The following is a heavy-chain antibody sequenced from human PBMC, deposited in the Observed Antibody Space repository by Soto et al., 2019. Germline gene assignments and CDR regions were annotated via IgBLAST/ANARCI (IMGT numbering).Heavy chain of an antibody. V-gene: IGHV4-30-4*01. CDR2: IYYSGST. D-gene: IGHD4-17*01. J-gene: IGHJ6*02. CDR3: ARQMTTVVTRNYYYYYGMDV. Sequence: SETLSLTCTVSGGSISSGDYYWSWIRQPPGKGLEWIGYIYYSGSTYYNPSLKSRVTISVDTSKNQFSLKLSSVAAADTAVYYCARQMTTVVTRNYYYYYGMDVWGQGTTVTVSS. CDR1: GGSISSGDYY.